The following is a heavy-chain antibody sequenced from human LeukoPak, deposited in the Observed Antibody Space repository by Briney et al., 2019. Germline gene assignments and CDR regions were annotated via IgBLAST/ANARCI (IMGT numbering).Heavy chain of an antibody. CDR3: ARVLWCGEFHDAFDI. CDR2: IDPSDSYT. CDR1: GYSFTSYW. J-gene: IGHJ3*02. D-gene: IGHD3-10*01. Sequence: GESLKISCKGSGYSFTSYWISWVRQMPGKGLEWMGRIDPSDSYTNYSPSFQGHVTISADKSISTAYLQWSSLKASDTAMYYCARVLWCGEFHDAFDIWGQGTMVTVSS. V-gene: IGHV5-10-1*01.